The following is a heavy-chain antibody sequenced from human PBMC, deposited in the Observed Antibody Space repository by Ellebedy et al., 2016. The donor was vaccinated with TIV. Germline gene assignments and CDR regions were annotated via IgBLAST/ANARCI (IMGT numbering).Heavy chain of an antibody. CDR3: ARGLMARGVMDFEP. CDR2: IYYGRCA. V-gene: IGHV4-31*03. J-gene: IGHJ5*02. Sequence: MPSETLSLSCSASGAFISSGGSYWTRLRQHQGKGLEWGGHIYYGRCAFYNPYLKSRLTISVDTSKNLLSLNLTSVTAADRAVYYCARGLMARGVMDFEPWGEGTLVTVSS. CDR1: GAFISSGGSY. D-gene: IGHD3-10*01.